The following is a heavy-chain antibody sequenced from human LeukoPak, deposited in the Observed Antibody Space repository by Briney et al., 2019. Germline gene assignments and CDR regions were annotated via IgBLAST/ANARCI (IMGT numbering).Heavy chain of an antibody. V-gene: IGHV3-23*01. D-gene: IGHD5-24*01. J-gene: IGHJ4*02. Sequence: PGGSLRLSCAASGFTFSSYAMNWVRQAPGRGLEWVSDISGSGGSTYYADSVKGRFTISRDNSKNTLYLQMNSLRAEDTAVYYCAKSGYNRFDYWGQGTLVIVS. CDR2: ISGSGGST. CDR3: AKSGYNRFDY. CDR1: GFTFSSYA.